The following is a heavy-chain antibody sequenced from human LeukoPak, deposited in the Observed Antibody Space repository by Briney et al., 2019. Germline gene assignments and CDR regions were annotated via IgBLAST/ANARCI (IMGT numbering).Heavy chain of an antibody. Sequence: GASVKVSCKASGYTFTGYYMHWVRQAPGQGLEWTGWISPNSGDTNYAQKFQGRVTMTRDTSISTAYMELSSLTSDDTAVYYCARDSWGQAGYWGQGTLVTVSS. J-gene: IGHJ4*02. V-gene: IGHV1-2*02. CDR2: ISPNSGDT. CDR1: GYTFTGYY. CDR3: ARDSWGQAGY. D-gene: IGHD3-16*01.